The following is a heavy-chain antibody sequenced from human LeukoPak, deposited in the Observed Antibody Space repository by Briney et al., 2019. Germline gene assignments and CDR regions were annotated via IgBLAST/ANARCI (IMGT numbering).Heavy chain of an antibody. CDR3: ARGVPLWYYGRYYYYMDV. CDR2: INHSGST. J-gene: IGHJ6*03. D-gene: IGHD3-10*01. CDR1: GGSISSGSYY. V-gene: IGHV4-39*07. Sequence: SETLSLTCTVSGGSISSGSYYWSWIRQPPGKGLEWIGEINHSGSTNYNPSLKSRVTISVDTSKNQFSLKLSSVTAADTAVYYCARGVPLWYYGRYYYYMDVWGKGTTVTVSS.